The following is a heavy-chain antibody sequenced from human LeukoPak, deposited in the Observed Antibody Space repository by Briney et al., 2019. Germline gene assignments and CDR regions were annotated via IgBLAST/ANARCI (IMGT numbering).Heavy chain of an antibody. Sequence: GGSLRLSCAASGFTFSTYSMNWVRQAPGKGLEWVSYISSSRSTIYYADSVKGRFTISRDNSKNSLYLQMNTLRDEDTAVYYCASNPPTTVTSFDSWGQGTLVTVSS. CDR1: GFTFSTYS. CDR2: ISSSRSTI. D-gene: IGHD4-17*01. J-gene: IGHJ4*02. V-gene: IGHV3-48*02. CDR3: ASNPPTTVTSFDS.